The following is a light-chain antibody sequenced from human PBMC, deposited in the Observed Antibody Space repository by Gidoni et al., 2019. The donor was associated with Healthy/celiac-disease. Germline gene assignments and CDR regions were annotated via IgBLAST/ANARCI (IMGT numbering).Light chain of an antibody. CDR2: WAS. Sequence: DIVMTQSPDSLAGSLGERATINCKSSQSVLYSSNNKNYLAWYQQKPGQPPKLLIYWASTRESGVPDRFSGSGSGTDFTLTISSLQAEDVAVYYCQQYYSTPRTFGQGTKLKIK. V-gene: IGKV4-1*01. CDR3: QQYYSTPRT. CDR1: QSVLYSSNNKNY. J-gene: IGKJ2*01.